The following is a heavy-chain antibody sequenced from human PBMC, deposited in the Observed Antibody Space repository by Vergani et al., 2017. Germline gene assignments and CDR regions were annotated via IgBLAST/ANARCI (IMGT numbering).Heavy chain of an antibody. Sequence: QVQLQQWGAGLLKPSETLSLPCAVFGGSFSGYYWSWIRQPPGKGLEWIGYIYYSGTTYYNPSLESRLTISLDTSENHLSLKLSSVTDADTAVYYCARQKDYYMDVWGKGTTVTVS. CDR1: GGSFSGYY. V-gene: IGHV4-34*01. CDR2: IYYSGTT. CDR3: ARQKDYYMDV. J-gene: IGHJ6*03.